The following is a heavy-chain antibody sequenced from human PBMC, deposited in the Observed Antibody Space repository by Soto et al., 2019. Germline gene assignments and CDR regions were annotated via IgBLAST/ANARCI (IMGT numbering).Heavy chain of an antibody. D-gene: IGHD2-15*01. CDR1: GGSISSSSYY. CDR3: ASGPTNSSGGSCYSSHFDY. CDR2: IYYSGST. J-gene: IGHJ4*02. V-gene: IGHV4-39*01. Sequence: QLQLQESGPGLVKPSETLSLTCTVSGGSISSSSYYWGWIRKPPGKGLEWIGSIYYSGSTYYNPSPTSRLTIPGDTSKTQFTQKPSSVTAADTAVYYCASGPTNSSGGSCYSSHFDYWGQGTLVTFSS.